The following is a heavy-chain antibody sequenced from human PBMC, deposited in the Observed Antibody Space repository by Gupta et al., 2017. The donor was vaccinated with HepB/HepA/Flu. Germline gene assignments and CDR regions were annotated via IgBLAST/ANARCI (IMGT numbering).Heavy chain of an antibody. V-gene: IGHV3-9*01. CDR3: AKDCDGYNLPSYGMDV. CDR2: ISWNSGSI. J-gene: IGHJ6*02. D-gene: IGHD5-24*01. Sequence: EVQLVESGGGLVQPGRSLRLSCAASGFTFDDYAMHWVRQAPRKGLEWVSGISWNSGSIGYADSVKGRFTISRDNAKNSLYLQMSSLRAEDTALYYCAKDCDGYNLPSYGMDVWGQGTTVTVSS. CDR1: GFTFDDYA.